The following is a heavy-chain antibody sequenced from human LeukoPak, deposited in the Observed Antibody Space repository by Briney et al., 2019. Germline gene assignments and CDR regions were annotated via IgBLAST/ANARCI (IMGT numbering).Heavy chain of an antibody. V-gene: IGHV1-46*01. CDR3: ATQNHIRLGFDY. Sequence: GASVKVSCKAAGYTFTSYYMHWVRQAPGQGLEWMGIINPSGGSTSYAQKFQGRVTMTRDTSTSTVYMELSSLRSEDTAVYYCATQNHIRLGFDYWGQGTLVTVSS. CDR2: INPSGGST. J-gene: IGHJ4*02. D-gene: IGHD6-25*01. CDR1: GYTFTSYY.